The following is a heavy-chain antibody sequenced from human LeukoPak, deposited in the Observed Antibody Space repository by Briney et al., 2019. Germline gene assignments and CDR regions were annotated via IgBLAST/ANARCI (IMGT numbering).Heavy chain of an antibody. CDR2: FDPEDGET. V-gene: IGHV1-24*01. D-gene: IGHD1-26*01. CDR1: GYTLTELS. Sequence: GASVKVSCKVSGYTLTELSMHWVRQAPGKGLEWMGGFDPEDGETIYAQKFQGRVTMTEDTSTDTAYMELSSLRSEDTAVYYCATGTLLVGATTGDYWGQGTLVTVSS. CDR3: ATGTLLVGATTGDY. J-gene: IGHJ4*02.